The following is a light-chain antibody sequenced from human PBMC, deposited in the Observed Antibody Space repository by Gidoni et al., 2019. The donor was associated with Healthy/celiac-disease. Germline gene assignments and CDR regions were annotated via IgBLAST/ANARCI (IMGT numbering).Light chain of an antibody. CDR3: LQHNSYPWT. J-gene: IGKJ1*01. V-gene: IGKV1-17*03. CDR1: QGISNY. Sequence: DIQMTQSPSAMSASVGDRVTITCRESQGISNYLAWFQQKPGKVPKRLIDAASSVQSGVPSRSSGRGAGKETTTISRRVQQEDVANYYCLQHNSYPWTFGQGTKVEIK. CDR2: AAS.